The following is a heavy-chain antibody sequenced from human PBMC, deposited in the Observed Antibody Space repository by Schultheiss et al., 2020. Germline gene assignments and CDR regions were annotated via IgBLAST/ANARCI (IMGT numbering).Heavy chain of an antibody. Sequence: SETLSLTCAVYGGSFSGYYWSWIRQPPGKGLEWIGEINHSGSTNYNPSLKSRVTISVDTSKNQFSLKLSSVTAADTAVYYCARAPRGYCSSTSCERYYYYGMDVWGQGTTVTVS. CDR3: ARAPRGYCSSTSCERYYYYGMDV. V-gene: IGHV4-34*01. CDR1: GGSFSGYY. J-gene: IGHJ6*02. CDR2: INHSGST. D-gene: IGHD2-2*01.